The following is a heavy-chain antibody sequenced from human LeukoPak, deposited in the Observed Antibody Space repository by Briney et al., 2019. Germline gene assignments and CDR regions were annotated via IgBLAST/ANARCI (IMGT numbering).Heavy chain of an antibody. CDR2: IYYSGST. V-gene: IGHV4-39*01. CDR3: ASLSYYYGSGSSY. D-gene: IGHD3-10*01. Sequence: SETLSLTCTVSGGSISSSSYYWGWIRQPPGKGLEWIGSIYYSGSTYYNPSLKSRVTISVDTSKNQFSLKLSSVTAADTAVYYCASLSYYYGSGSSYWGQGTLVTVSS. J-gene: IGHJ4*02. CDR1: GGSISSSSYY.